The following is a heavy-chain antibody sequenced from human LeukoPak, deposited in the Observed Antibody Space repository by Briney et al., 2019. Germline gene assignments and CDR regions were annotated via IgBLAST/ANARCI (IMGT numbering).Heavy chain of an antibody. J-gene: IGHJ6*02. Sequence: GGSLRLSCAASGFTFSSYAMHWVRQAPGKGLEWVAVISYDGSNKYYADSVKGRLTISRDNSKNTLYLQMNSLRAEDTAVYYCARGRYFDWLSTIYYYYGMDVWGQGTTVTVSS. D-gene: IGHD3-9*01. V-gene: IGHV3-30*04. CDR1: GFTFSSYA. CDR2: ISYDGSNK. CDR3: ARGRYFDWLSTIYYYYGMDV.